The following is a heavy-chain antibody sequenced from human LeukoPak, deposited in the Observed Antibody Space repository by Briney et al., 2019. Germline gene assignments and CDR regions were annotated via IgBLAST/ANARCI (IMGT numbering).Heavy chain of an antibody. D-gene: IGHD1-26*01. CDR2: IRQDGDLK. CDR1: GFTFSSYS. V-gene: IGHV3-7*01. J-gene: IGHJ4*02. Sequence: GGSLRLSCAASGFTFSSYSMNWVRQAPGKGLEWVANIRQDGDLKHYVDSVRGRFTISRDNAENSLYLQMNSLRAEDTAIYYCAREIVGTIKSYFDYWGQGTLVTASS. CDR3: AREIVGTIKSYFDY.